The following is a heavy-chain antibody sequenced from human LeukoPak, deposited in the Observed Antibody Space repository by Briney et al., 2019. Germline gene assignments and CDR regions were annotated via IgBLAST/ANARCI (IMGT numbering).Heavy chain of an antibody. J-gene: IGHJ6*03. CDR3: AKDGSPFKQLWFILYYMDV. CDR1: GYTFTSYD. CDR2: MNPNSGNT. Sequence: ASVKVSCKASGYTFTSYDINWVRQATGQGLEWMGWMNPNSGNTGYAQKFQGRVTMTRNTSISTAYMELSSLRSEDTAVYYCAKDGSPFKQLWFILYYMDVWGKGTTVTVSS. D-gene: IGHD5-18*01. V-gene: IGHV1-8*01.